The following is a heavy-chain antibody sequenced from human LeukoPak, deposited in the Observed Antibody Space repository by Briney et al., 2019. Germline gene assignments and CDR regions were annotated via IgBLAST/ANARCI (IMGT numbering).Heavy chain of an antibody. D-gene: IGHD3-22*01. CDR1: GGSISSYY. J-gene: IGHJ4*02. CDR2: IYYSGST. Sequence: SETLSLTYTVSGGSISSYYWSWIRQPPGKGLEWIGYIYYSGSTNYNPSLKSRVTISVDTSKNQFSLKLSSVTAADTAVYYCARSYYYDSSGYYYWGQGTLVTVSS. V-gene: IGHV4-59*08. CDR3: ARSYYYDSSGYYY.